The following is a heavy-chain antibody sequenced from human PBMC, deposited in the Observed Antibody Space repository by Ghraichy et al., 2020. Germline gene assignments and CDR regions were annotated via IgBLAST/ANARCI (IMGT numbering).Heavy chain of an antibody. CDR3: ARVSVVDIVLSFDC. Sequence: SQTLSLTCAVYGGSFSGYYWSWIRQPPGKGLERIGEINHSGSTNYNPSLTSRVTISVDTSKNRFSLKLSSVTAADTAVYYCARVSVVDIVLSFDCWGQGTLVTVSS. J-gene: IGHJ4*02. D-gene: IGHD2-8*01. CDR1: GGSFSGYY. CDR2: INHSGST. V-gene: IGHV4-34*01.